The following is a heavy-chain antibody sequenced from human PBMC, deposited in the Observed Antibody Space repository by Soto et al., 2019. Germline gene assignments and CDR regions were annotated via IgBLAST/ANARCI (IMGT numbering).Heavy chain of an antibody. CDR2: IWYDGSNK. CDR1: GFTFSSYG. J-gene: IGHJ6*02. Sequence: QVQLVESGGGVVQPGRSLRLSCAASGFTFSSYGMHWVRQAPGKGLEWVAVIWYDGSNKYYADSVKGRFTISRDNSXNXLXXHMNSLRAEDTAVYDGARARFPCTTGTTVTYGMDVWGQGTTVTVSS. V-gene: IGHV3-33*01. CDR3: ARARFPCTTGTTVTYGMDV. D-gene: IGHD1-1*01.